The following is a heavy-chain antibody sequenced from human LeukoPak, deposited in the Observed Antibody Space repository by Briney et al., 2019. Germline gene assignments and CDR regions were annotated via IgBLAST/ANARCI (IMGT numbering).Heavy chain of an antibody. CDR2: MNPNSGNI. CDR1: GYTFANYD. Sequence: ATVKVSCKTSGYTFANYDINWVRQATGQGPEWMGWMNPNSGNIGYAQKFQGRVTITRNTSISTAYMELSSLRSEDTAVYYCARDLSGSMRGGWFDPWGQGTLVTVSS. J-gene: IGHJ5*02. D-gene: IGHD1-20*01. CDR3: ARDLSGSMRGGWFDP. V-gene: IGHV1-8*03.